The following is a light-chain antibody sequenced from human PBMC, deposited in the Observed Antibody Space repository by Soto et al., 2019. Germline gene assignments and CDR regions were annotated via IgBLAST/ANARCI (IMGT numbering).Light chain of an antibody. CDR3: QQYYSYPRV. CDR2: AAS. CDR1: QDIRSD. V-gene: IGKV1-6*01. Sequence: AIQMTQFPSSLSASVGDRVTITCRASQDIRSDLGWYQQKPGKAPKLLIYAASTLQSGVPSRFSGSGSGTDFTLTISCLQSEDFATYYCQQYYSYPRVFGQGTRLEIK. J-gene: IGKJ5*01.